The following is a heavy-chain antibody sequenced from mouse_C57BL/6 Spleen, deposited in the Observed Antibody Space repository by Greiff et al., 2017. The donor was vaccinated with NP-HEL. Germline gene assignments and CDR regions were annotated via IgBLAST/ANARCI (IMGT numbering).Heavy chain of an antibody. J-gene: IGHJ1*03. D-gene: IGHD3-2*02. CDR2: IDPETGGT. Sequence: LVESGAELVRPGASVTLSCKASGYTFTDYEMHWVKQTPVHGLEWIGAIDPETGGTAYNQKFKGKAILTADKSSSTAYMELRSLTSEDSAVYYCTGDPQGYCDVWGTGTTVTVSS. CDR1: GYTFTDYE. V-gene: IGHV1-15*01. CDR3: TGDPQGYCDV.